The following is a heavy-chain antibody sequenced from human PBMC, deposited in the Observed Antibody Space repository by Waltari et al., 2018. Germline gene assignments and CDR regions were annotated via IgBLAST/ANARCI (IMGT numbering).Heavy chain of an antibody. D-gene: IGHD6-19*01. V-gene: IGHV1-2*06. CDR3: ARPEYSSGWYDY. CDR2: TNPNSGGT. CDR1: GYTFTGYY. J-gene: IGHJ4*02. Sequence: QVQLVQSGAEVKKPGASVKVSCKASGYTFTGYYMHWVRQAPGQGLEWMERTNPNSGGTNYAQKFQGRVTMTRDTSISTAYMELSRLRSDDTAVYYCARPEYSSGWYDYWGQGTLVTVSS.